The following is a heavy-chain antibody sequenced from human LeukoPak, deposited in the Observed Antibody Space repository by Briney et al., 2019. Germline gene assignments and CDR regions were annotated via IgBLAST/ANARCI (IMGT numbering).Heavy chain of an antibody. CDR3: ARDYNGDYPYYYYMDV. CDR2: IIPIFGTA. Sequence: SVKVSCKASGGTFSSYAISWVRQAPGQGLEWMGGIIPIFGTANYAQKFQGRVTITTDESTSTAYMELSSLRSEDTAVYYCARDYNGDYPYYYYMDVWGKGTTVTVSS. J-gene: IGHJ6*03. V-gene: IGHV1-69*05. D-gene: IGHD4-17*01. CDR1: GGTFSSYA.